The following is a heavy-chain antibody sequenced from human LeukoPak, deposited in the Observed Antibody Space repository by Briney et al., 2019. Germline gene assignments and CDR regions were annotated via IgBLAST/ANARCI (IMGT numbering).Heavy chain of an antibody. V-gene: IGHV1-69*05. CDR1: GGTFSSYA. J-gene: IGHJ4*02. CDR2: IIPIFGTA. Sequence: GASVKVSCKASGGTFSSYAISWVRQAPGQGLEWMGRIIPIFGTANYAQKFQGRVTITTDESTSTAYMELSSPRSEDTAVYYCARGPYDSPLDWGQGTLVTVSS. D-gene: IGHD3-22*01. CDR3: ARGPYDSPLD.